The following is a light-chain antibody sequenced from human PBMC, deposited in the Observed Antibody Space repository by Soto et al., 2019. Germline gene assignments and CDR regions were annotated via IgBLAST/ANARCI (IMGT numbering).Light chain of an antibody. CDR3: QQYNNWPMLFT. V-gene: IGKV3-15*01. Sequence: EIVMTQSPATLSVSPGERATLSCRASQSVSSNLAWYQQKPGQAPRLLIYGASTRATGIPARFSGSGSGTEFTLTISSLQSEYFAVYYCQQYNNWPMLFTFGPGTKVDIK. J-gene: IGKJ3*01. CDR2: GAS. CDR1: QSVSSN.